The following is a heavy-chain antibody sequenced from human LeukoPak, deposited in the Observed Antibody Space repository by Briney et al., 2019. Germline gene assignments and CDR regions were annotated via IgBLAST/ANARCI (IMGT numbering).Heavy chain of an antibody. D-gene: IGHD1-20*01. CDR2: IYPGDSDT. J-gene: IGHJ1*01. Sequence: GESLKISCKGSGYSFTSYWIGWVRQMPGKGLEWKGIIYPGDSDTRYSPSFQGQVTISADKSISTAYLQWSSLKASDTAMYYCARQYNWNGFGVRHWGQGTLVTVSS. CDR1: GYSFTSYW. V-gene: IGHV5-51*01. CDR3: ARQYNWNGFGVRH.